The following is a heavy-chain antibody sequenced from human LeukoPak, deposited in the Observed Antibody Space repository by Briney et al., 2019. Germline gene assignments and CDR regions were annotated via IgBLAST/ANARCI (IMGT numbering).Heavy chain of an antibody. Sequence: PSETLSLTCTVSGGSISSRSYHWAWIRQPPGKGLDWIGSIYYSGSTYYNPSLKSRVTISVDTSKNQFSLKLSSVTAADTAVYYCARDLVVAGTRNWFDPWGQGTLVTVSS. CDR2: IYYSGST. V-gene: IGHV4-39*07. CDR1: GGSISSRSYH. D-gene: IGHD6-19*01. CDR3: ARDLVVAGTRNWFDP. J-gene: IGHJ5*02.